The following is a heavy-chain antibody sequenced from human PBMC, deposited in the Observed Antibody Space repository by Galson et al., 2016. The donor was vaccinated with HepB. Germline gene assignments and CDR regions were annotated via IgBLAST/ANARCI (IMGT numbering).Heavy chain of an antibody. CDR2: INDHGGTK. V-gene: IGHV3-7*03. D-gene: IGHD6-19*01. J-gene: IGHJ5*02. CDR1: GFSFSGSW. Sequence: SLRLSCAASGFSFSGSWMSWVRQAPGKGLECVANINDHGGTKYYVDFVKGRFTISRDNAKSSLYLQMNSLRDDDTAVYYCVRDGGWYAWFDPWGQGTLVTVSS. CDR3: VRDGGWYAWFDP.